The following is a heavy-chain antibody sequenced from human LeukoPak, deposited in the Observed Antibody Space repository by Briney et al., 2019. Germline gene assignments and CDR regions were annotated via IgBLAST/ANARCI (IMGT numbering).Heavy chain of an antibody. J-gene: IGHJ4*02. V-gene: IGHV3-23*01. CDR3: AGGWDYFDY. CDR2: IGGSSDFT. Sequence: GGSLRLSCAASGFTFSDYAMSWVRQAPGKGLEWVSAIGGSSDFTYYAEYVKGRFTISRDNSKETLYLQMNSLRAEDTAVYYCAGGWDYFDYWGQGTLVTVSS. CDR1: GFTFSDYA. D-gene: IGHD1-26*01.